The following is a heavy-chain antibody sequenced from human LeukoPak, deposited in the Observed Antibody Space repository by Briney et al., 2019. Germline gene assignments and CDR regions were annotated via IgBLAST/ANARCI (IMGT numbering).Heavy chain of an antibody. CDR3: AREGVYSNGPFDN. J-gene: IGHJ4*02. CDR1: GFTFSSYA. D-gene: IGHD5-18*01. CDR2: ISHDGNNK. Sequence: PGRSLRLSCAASGFTFSSYAMHWVRQAPGKGLEWVAVISHDGNNKYNADSVKGRFTISRDNSKNTLYLQTNSLRAEDTAVYYCAREGVYSNGPFDNWGQGTRVTVSS. V-gene: IGHV3-30*14.